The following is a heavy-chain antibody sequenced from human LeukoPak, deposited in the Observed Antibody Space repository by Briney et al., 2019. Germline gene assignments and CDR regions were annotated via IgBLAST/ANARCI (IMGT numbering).Heavy chain of an antibody. CDR3: ARLTTDVGVPAARAYYYYYMDV. D-gene: IGHD2-2*01. CDR1: GGSISSYY. J-gene: IGHJ6*03. Sequence: SETLSLTCTVSGGSISSYYWRWIREPPGKGLKWIGYIYTSGSTNYCLTHKSRVTISVDTSKSQFSLKLSSVTAAETAVYYCARLTTDVGVPAARAYYYYYMDVWGKGTTVTVSS. V-gene: IGHV4-4*09. CDR2: IYTSGST.